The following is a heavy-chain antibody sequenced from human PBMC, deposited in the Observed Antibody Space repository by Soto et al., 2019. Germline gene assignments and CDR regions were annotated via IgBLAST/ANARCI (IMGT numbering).Heavy chain of an antibody. CDR3: AIGNPDWFDP. V-gene: IGHV4-38-2*01. J-gene: IGHJ5*02. CDR2: IYRGGIT. CDR1: GYSISSGLY. Sequence: PXGTLSLTCAVSGYSISSGLYWCWIRQPPGKELEWIGTIYRGGITYYNPSLKSRVTISIDTSKNHFSLRLSSVTATDTAVYFCAIGNPDWFDPWGQGTLVTVSS. D-gene: IGHD1-1*01.